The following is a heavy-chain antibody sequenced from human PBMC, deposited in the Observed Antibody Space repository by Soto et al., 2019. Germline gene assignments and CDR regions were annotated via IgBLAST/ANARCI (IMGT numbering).Heavy chain of an antibody. D-gene: IGHD3-22*01. CDR3: AREEESYYDSSGYSGYFDY. J-gene: IGHJ4*02. Sequence: QVQLVQSGAEVQKPGSSVKVSCKASGGTFSSYAISWVRQAPGQGLEWMGGIIPIFGTANYAQKFQGRGTITADESTSTAYMELSSLRSEDTAVYYCAREEESYYDSSGYSGYFDYWGQGTLVTVSS. V-gene: IGHV1-69*01. CDR1: GGTFSSYA. CDR2: IIPIFGTA.